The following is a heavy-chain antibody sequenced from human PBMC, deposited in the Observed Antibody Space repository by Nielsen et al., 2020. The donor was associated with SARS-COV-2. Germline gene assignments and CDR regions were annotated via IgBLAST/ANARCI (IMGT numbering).Heavy chain of an antibody. CDR3: PRYYYDSSGNYYGMDV. Sequence: ASVKVSCKASGYTFTGYYMHWVRQAQGQGLEWMGRINTNSGGTNYAQKFQGRVTMTRDTSISTACMELSRQRSDDTAVYYCPRYYYDSSGNYYGMDVWGQGTTVTVSS. CDR2: INTNSGGT. CDR1: GYTFTGYY. D-gene: IGHD3-22*01. J-gene: IGHJ6*02. V-gene: IGHV1-2*06.